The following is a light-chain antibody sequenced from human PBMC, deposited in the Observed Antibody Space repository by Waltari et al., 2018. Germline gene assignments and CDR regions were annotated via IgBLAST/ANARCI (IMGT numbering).Light chain of an antibody. Sequence: DIVMTQTPLSLPVTPGEPASISCRSSQSLLHSNGNTYLYWYLQKPGQPPRLLIYTISNRFSGVPDRFSGSGSGSDFTLKISRVEAEDVGVYYCLRTLQNPWTFGQGTKVEIQ. CDR1: QSLLHSNGNTY. CDR2: TIS. V-gene: IGKV2D-29*01. J-gene: IGKJ1*01. CDR3: LRTLQNPWT.